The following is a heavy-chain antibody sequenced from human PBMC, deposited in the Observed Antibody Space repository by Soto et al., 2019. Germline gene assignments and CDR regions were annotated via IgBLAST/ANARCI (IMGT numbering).Heavy chain of an antibody. Sequence: GESLKISCKGVGYKFGSAWIGWVRLMPGKGLEWMGIIKPGTSDIRYSPSCRGHVTISADEAVSTAYLQWSSLKASDTAMYYCARQLSHICDSWGQGTLVTVSS. J-gene: IGHJ4*02. CDR3: ARQLSHICDS. CDR1: GYKFGSAW. CDR2: IKPGTSDI. V-gene: IGHV5-51*01. D-gene: IGHD3-3*02.